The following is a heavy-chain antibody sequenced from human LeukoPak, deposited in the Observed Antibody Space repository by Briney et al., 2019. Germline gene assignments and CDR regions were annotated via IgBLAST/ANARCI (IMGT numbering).Heavy chain of an antibody. J-gene: IGHJ4*02. Sequence: GGSLRLSCAASGFTFDDYAMHWVRQAPGKGLEWVSGISLNSGTIGYADSVKCRFTISRDNGKKSLFLQMNSLRAEDTALYYCSKDTRDILTGYYNTAFDYWGQGTLVTVSS. CDR2: ISLNSGTI. D-gene: IGHD3-9*01. V-gene: IGHV3-9*01. CDR1: GFTFDDYA. CDR3: SKDTRDILTGYYNTAFDY.